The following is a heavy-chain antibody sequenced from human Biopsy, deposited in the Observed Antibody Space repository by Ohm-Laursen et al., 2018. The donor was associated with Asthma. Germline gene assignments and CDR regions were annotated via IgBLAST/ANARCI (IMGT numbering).Heavy chain of an antibody. D-gene: IGHD2-8*01. CDR2: ISGSSIII. J-gene: IGHJ5*02. CDR1: GFNFGNYA. CDR3: ARDESFSMASGSWFDP. Sequence: GSLRLSCTACGFNFGNYAMAWVRQAPGKGLEWVSTISGSSIIIHYGGSVKGRFTVSRDNSKNTMYLVMDSLRPEDTAVYYCARDESFSMASGSWFDPWGQGTLVTVSS. V-gene: IGHV3-23*01.